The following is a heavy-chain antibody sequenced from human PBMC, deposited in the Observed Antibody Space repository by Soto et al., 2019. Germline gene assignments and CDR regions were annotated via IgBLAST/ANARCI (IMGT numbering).Heavy chain of an antibody. CDR1: GFTFSIYW. Sequence: GGSLRLSCAASGFTFSIYWMSWVRQAQGKGLEWVATIKQDGSDSYYVDSVKGRFTISRDNTKNSLYLQMNSLRAEDTSVYFCARYCSGGGCYPSYYYYYIDVWGKGTTVTVSS. CDR2: IKQDGSDS. CDR3: ARYCSGGGCYPSYYYYYIDV. J-gene: IGHJ6*03. V-gene: IGHV3-7*01. D-gene: IGHD2-15*01.